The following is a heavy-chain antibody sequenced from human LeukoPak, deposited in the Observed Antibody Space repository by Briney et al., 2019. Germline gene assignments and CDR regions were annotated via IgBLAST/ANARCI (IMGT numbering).Heavy chain of an antibody. J-gene: IGHJ4*02. V-gene: IGHV3-30*18. CDR2: ISYDGSNK. CDR1: GGTFSSYG. D-gene: IGHD6-13*01. Sequence: SCKASGGTFSSYGMHWVRQAPGKGLEWVAVISYDGSNKYYADSVKGRFTISRDNSKNTLYLQMNSLRAEDTAVFYCAKDLTPAADGTYFDYWGQGTLVTVSS. CDR3: AKDLTPAADGTYFDY.